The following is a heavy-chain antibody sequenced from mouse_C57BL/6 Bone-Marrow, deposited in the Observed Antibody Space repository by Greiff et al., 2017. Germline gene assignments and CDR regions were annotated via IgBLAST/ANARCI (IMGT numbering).Heavy chain of an antibody. CDR2: IDPANGNT. D-gene: IGHD2-3*01. CDR1: GFNIKDTY. Sequence: VQLQQPGAELVKPGASVKLSCTASGFNIKDTYMHWVKQRPEQGLEWIGRIDPANGNTKYDPKFQGKATITADTSSNTAYLQLSSLTSEDTAVYYCATRLLRWYFDVWGAGTTVTVSS. CDR3: ATRLLRWYFDV. J-gene: IGHJ1*01. V-gene: IGHV14-3*02.